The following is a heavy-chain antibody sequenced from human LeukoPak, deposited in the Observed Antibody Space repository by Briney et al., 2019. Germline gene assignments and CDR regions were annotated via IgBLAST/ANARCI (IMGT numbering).Heavy chain of an antibody. CDR1: GFTFSSYS. Sequence: AGGSLRLSCAASGFTFSSYSMNWVRQAPGKGLEWVSSISSSSSYIYYADSVKGRFTISRDNAKNSLYLQMNSLRADDTAVYYCARGRPNGVLWGTQNWFDPWGQGTLVTVSS. J-gene: IGHJ5*02. CDR3: ARGRPNGVLWGTQNWFDP. D-gene: IGHD1-7*01. V-gene: IGHV3-21*04. CDR2: ISSSSSYI.